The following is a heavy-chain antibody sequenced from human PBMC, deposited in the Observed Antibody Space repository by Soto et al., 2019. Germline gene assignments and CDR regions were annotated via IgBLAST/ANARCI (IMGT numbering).Heavy chain of an antibody. D-gene: IGHD6-19*01. CDR2: IRRKANSYTT. CDR3: AMLGGWSGGSNDMDV. Sequence: EVQLVESGGGLVQPGGSLRLSCAASGLIFSDYHMDWVRQAPGKGLEWVGRIRRKANSYTTEYASSVKGRFTISIDDSKNSLYLPMNSLRTEDTAVYYCAMLGGWSGGSNDMDVWGQGTTVTVSS. J-gene: IGHJ6*02. CDR1: GLIFSDYH. V-gene: IGHV3-72*01.